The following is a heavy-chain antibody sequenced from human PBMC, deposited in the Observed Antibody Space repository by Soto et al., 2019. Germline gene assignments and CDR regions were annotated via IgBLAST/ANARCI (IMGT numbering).Heavy chain of an antibody. D-gene: IGHD5-12*01. V-gene: IGHV4-31*03. CDR2: IYYSVST. J-gene: IGHJ4*02. CDR3: ARAENERAGIYRPPDY. CDR1: XXXXXXXXYX. Sequence: SETLSLTCTXXXXXXXXXXYXXSXXXQXXXXGLEWIGYIYYSVSTYYNPSLKSRVIISVDTSKNQFSLNLSSVTAADTAVYYCARAENERAGIYRPPDYWGQGTLVTVSS.